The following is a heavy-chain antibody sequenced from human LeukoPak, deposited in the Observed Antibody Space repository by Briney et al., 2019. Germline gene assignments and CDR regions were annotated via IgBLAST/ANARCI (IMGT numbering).Heavy chain of an antibody. Sequence: QAGGSLRLSCAASGFTFSTYAMHWVRQAPGKGLEWVAVTASHGRDNCYAVSVQGRFTISRDNSRNTVYLQMNSLRTEDTAIYYCAKDGPSAIAAAATYAQPDFWGQGTLVTVSS. J-gene: IGHJ4*02. V-gene: IGHV3-30*04. CDR3: AKDGPSAIAAAATYAQPDF. CDR2: TASHGRDN. CDR1: GFTFSTYA. D-gene: IGHD6-13*01.